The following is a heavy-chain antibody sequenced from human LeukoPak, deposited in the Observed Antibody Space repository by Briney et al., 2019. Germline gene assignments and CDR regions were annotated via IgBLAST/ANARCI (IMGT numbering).Heavy chain of an antibody. Sequence: PGGSLRLSCAASGFTFSSYAMHWVRQAPGKGLEWVAVISYDGSNKYYADSVKGRFTISRDNSKNTLYLQMNSLRAEDTAVYYCASEFSSSWPGSNDYWGQGTLVTVSS. D-gene: IGHD6-13*01. CDR2: ISYDGSNK. J-gene: IGHJ4*02. CDR1: GFTFSSYA. CDR3: ASEFSSSWPGSNDY. V-gene: IGHV3-30-3*01.